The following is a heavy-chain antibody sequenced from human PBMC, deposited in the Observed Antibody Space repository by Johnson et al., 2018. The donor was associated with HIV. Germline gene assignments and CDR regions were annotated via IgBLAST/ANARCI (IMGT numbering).Heavy chain of an antibody. CDR2: INSDGSST. CDR3: ATDVPSAPYYNAFDI. J-gene: IGHJ3*02. CDR1: GFTFSSYW. D-gene: IGHD1-26*01. V-gene: IGHV3-74*01. Sequence: VQLMESGGGLVQPGGSLRLSCAASGFTFSSYWMHWVRQAPGKGLVWVSRINSDGSSTSYADSVKGRFTISRDNAKNTLYLQMKSLRTEDTAVYYCATDVPSAPYYNAFDIWGQGTMVTVSS.